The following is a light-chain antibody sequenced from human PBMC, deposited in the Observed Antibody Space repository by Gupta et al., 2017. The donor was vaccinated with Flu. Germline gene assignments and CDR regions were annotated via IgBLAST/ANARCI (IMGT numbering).Light chain of an antibody. V-gene: IGLV1-44*01. CDR3: GSWDDTHNGVV. CDR1: NSNVGNNF. CDR2: SFN. Sequence: TVRISSAGTNSNVGNNFLNWSHTIPGEAPNILIYSFNRRRTGVSERFSGYKSATSASLIISRLQAEDEGDYYCGSWDDTHNGVVFGGGTKLTVL. J-gene: IGLJ2*01.